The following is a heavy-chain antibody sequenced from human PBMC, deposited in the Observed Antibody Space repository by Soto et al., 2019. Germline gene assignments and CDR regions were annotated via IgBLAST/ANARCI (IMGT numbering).Heavy chain of an antibody. CDR2: IYYSGST. CDR3: ARRYGDYFDF. V-gene: IGHV4-59*08. J-gene: IGHJ4*02. CDR1: GGSISSYY. D-gene: IGHD4-17*01. Sequence: PSETLSLTCTVSGGSISSYYWSWIRQPPGKGLEWIGYIYYSGSTNYNPSLKSRVTILVDTSKNQFSLKLSSVTAADTAVYYCARRYGDYFDFWGQGTLVTVSS.